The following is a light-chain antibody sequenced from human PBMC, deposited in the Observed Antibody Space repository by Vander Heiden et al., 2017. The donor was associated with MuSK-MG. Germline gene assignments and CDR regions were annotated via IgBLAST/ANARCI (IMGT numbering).Light chain of an antibody. CDR1: QDINVY. Sequence: AIRMTQSPSSFSASTGDRVTITCRASQDINVYLAWYQQKPGKAPKLLIYAASTLQSGVPSRFSGSGSGTDFTLTISRLQSEDFATYSCQQYYSYPKTFGQGTKVEIK. J-gene: IGKJ1*01. V-gene: IGKV1-8*01. CDR3: QQYYSYPKT. CDR2: AAS.